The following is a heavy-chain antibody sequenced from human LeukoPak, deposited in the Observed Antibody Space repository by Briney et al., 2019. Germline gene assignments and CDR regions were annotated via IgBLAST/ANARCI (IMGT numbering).Heavy chain of an antibody. J-gene: IGHJ6*02. CDR3: ARGPHYHDSSGYSPSYSYAMDV. D-gene: IGHD3-22*01. V-gene: IGHV4-39*02. CDR1: GGSISSSSYY. Sequence: SETLSLTCTVSGGSISSSSYYWGWIRQPPGKGLEWIGSIYYSGSTYYNPSLKSRVTISVDTSKYHFSLKVSSVTSADTAVYYCARGPHYHDSSGYSPSYSYAMDVWGQGTTVTVSS. CDR2: IYYSGST.